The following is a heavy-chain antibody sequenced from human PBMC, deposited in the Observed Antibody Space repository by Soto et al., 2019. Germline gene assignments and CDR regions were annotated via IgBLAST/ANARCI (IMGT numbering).Heavy chain of an antibody. CDR1: GFTFSNSA. CDR3: AKGGTGAVDWFDP. CDR2: IRTSGGTT. Sequence: LRLSCAASGFTFSNSAMSWVRQAPGKGLEWVSTIRTSGGTTYYADSVKGRFTISRDNSRDTLYLQMNSLRVEDTAVYYCAKGGTGAVDWFDPWGQGTLVTVSS. J-gene: IGHJ5*02. V-gene: IGHV3-23*01. D-gene: IGHD1-1*01.